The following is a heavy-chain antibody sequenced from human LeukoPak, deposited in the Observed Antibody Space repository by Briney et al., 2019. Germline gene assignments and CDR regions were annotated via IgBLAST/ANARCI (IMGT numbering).Heavy chain of an antibody. J-gene: IGHJ4*02. V-gene: IGHV3-30*03. CDR1: GFTFSSYE. CDR2: ISYDGDNQ. Sequence: GGSLRLSCAASGFTFSSYEMNWVRQAPGKGLEWVAVISYDGDNQYYADSVKGRFTISRDNSKNTLYLQMNSLRVEDTAVYYCARDTGPFDYWGQGTLVTVSS. CDR3: ARDTGPFDY. D-gene: IGHD2-8*02.